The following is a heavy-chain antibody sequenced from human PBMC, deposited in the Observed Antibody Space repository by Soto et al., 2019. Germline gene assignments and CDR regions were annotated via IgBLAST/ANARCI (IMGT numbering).Heavy chain of an antibody. V-gene: IGHV1-3*01. CDR3: ARAHTMVRRVRSGYFDY. CDR1: GYTFTSYA. Sequence: ASVKVSCKASGYTFTSYAMHWVRQAPGQRLEWMGWINAGNGNTKYSQKFQGRVTITRDTSASTAYMELSSLRSEDTAVYYGARAHTMVRRVRSGYFDYWGQGTLVTVSS. CDR2: INAGNGNT. D-gene: IGHD3-10*01. J-gene: IGHJ4*02.